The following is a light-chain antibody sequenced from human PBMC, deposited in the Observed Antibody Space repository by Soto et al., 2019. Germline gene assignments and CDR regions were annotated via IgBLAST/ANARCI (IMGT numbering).Light chain of an antibody. Sequence: EIVLTHSPGTLSLSPGERATLSCRASQSVSNNYLAWYQQKPGQAPRLLIYGASTRATGIPARFSGSGSGTEFTLTISSLQSEDFAVYYCQQYNNWPPWTFGQGTKVDI. CDR3: QQYNNWPPWT. CDR1: QSVSNN. CDR2: GAS. J-gene: IGKJ1*01. V-gene: IGKV3-15*01.